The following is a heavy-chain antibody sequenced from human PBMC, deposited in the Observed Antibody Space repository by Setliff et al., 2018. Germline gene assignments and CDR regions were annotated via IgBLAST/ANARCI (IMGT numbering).Heavy chain of an antibody. CDR1: GFRFSTSD. J-gene: IGHJ4*02. Sequence: LSLTCAASGFRFSTSDMHWVRQAPGKGLEWVSFIQHDGSREFYGDPVKGRFIISRDNSKNTLYLQMNSLSAEDTAVYYCAKVPNSGGYAGPFDFWGQGTLVTVSS. D-gene: IGHD5-12*01. CDR3: AKVPNSGGYAGPFDF. CDR2: IQHDGSRE. V-gene: IGHV3-30*02.